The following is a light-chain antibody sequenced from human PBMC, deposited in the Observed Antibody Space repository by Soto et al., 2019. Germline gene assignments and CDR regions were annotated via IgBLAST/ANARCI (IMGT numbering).Light chain of an antibody. J-gene: IGKJ4*01. CDR1: QSISTC. CDR2: KTS. CDR3: QQYNTYFSLT. V-gene: IGKV1-5*03. Sequence: ILITQSPSVVSAYVRDIVTSTFRASQSISTCVAWYQQKPGKAPKPLIYKTSSLESGVPSRFRGSGSGTEFTLTISGLQPEDFASYYCQQYNTYFSLTFGGGSKV.